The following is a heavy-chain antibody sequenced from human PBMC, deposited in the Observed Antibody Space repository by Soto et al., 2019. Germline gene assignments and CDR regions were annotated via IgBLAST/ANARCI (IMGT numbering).Heavy chain of an antibody. Sequence: GGSLRLSCAASGFTFSSYSMNWVRQAPGKGLEWVSYISSSSSTIYYADSVKGRFTISRDNAKNSLYLQMNSLRGEDTAVYYCARGPMGFGELLSRRWYSYGMDVWRQGTTVTVSS. V-gene: IGHV3-48*01. CDR1: GFTFSSYS. J-gene: IGHJ6*02. CDR3: ARGPMGFGELLSRRWYSYGMDV. D-gene: IGHD3-10*01. CDR2: ISSSSSTI.